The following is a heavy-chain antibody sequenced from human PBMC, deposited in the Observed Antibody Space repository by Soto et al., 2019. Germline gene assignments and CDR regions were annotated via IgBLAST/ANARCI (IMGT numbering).Heavy chain of an antibody. CDR1: GGSISSGGYY. CDR3: ARKNWYGSGSYYDTGTLVY. Sequence: SETLSLTCTVSGGSISSGGYYCSWIRQHPGKGLEWIGYIYYSGSTYYNPSLKSRVTISVDTSKNQFSLKLSSVTAADTAVYYCARKNWYGSGSYYDTGTLVYWGQGTLVTVSS. V-gene: IGHV4-31*03. D-gene: IGHD3-10*01. J-gene: IGHJ4*02. CDR2: IYYSGST.